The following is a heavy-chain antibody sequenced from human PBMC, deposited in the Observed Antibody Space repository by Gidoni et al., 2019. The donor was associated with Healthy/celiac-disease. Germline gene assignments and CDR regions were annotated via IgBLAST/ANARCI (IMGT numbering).Heavy chain of an antibody. CDR3: AKDLGHIVVVVAGYFDY. V-gene: IGHV3-23*01. J-gene: IGHJ4*02. D-gene: IGHD2-15*01. CDR1: GVTFSSYA. Sequence: EVQLLESGGGLVQPGGSLRLSCAASGVTFSSYAMSWVRQAPGKGLEWVSAISGSGGSTYYADSVKGRFTISRDNSKNTLYLQMNSLRAEDTAVYYCAKDLGHIVVVVAGYFDYWGQGTLVTVSS. CDR2: ISGSGGST.